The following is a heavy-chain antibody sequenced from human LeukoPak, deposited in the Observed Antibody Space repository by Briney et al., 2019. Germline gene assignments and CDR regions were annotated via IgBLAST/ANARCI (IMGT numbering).Heavy chain of an antibody. Sequence: ASVKVSCKVSGYTLTELSMHWVRQAPGKGLEWMGGFDPEDGETIYAQKFQGRVTITTDESTSTAYMELSSLTSEDTAVYYCARSKSVAYGFDYWGQGTLVIVSS. D-gene: IGHD4-17*01. CDR1: GYTLTELS. CDR2: FDPEDGET. V-gene: IGHV1-24*01. J-gene: IGHJ4*02. CDR3: ARSKSVAYGFDY.